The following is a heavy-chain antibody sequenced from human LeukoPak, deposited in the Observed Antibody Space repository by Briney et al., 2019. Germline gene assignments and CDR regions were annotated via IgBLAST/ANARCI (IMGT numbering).Heavy chain of an antibody. V-gene: IGHV4-39*07. CDR2: IYYSGST. J-gene: IGHJ4*02. CDR3: ARRYNWNDRWD. CDR1: GGSISSTNYY. Sequence: SETLSLTCTVSGGSISSTNYYWGWIRQPPGKGLEWIGSIYYSGSTYYNPSLKSRLTISLDTSKNQFSLRLNSVTAADTAFYYCARRYNWNDRWDWGQGTLVTVSP. D-gene: IGHD1-1*01.